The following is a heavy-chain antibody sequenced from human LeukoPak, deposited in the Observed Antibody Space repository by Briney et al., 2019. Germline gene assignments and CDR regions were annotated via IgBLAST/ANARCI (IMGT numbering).Heavy chain of an antibody. CDR3: ARLRWPRGGRSSFDY. Sequence: GESLKISCQASGYTFTSHWIGWVRQMPGKGLEWMGIVNPDDSDTIYSPSLQGQVTISADKSITTAYLQWSTLKASDTAMYYCARLRWPRGGRSSFDYWGQGALVTVSS. D-gene: IGHD3-10*01. J-gene: IGHJ4*02. CDR2: VNPDDSDT. V-gene: IGHV5-51*01. CDR1: GYTFTSHW.